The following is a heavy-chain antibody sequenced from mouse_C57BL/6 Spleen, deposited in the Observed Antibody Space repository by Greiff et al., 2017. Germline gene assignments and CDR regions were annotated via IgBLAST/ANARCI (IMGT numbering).Heavy chain of an antibody. J-gene: IGHJ2*01. D-gene: IGHD1-1*01. V-gene: IGHV5-4*01. CDR1: GFTFSSYA. CDR3: ARDSSYFDY. CDR2: ISDGGSYT. Sequence: EVQGVESGGGLVKPGGSLKLSCAASGFTFSSYAMSWVRQTPEKRLEWVATISDGGSYTYYPDNVKGRFTISRDNAKNNLYLQMSHLKSEDTAMYYCARDSSYFDYWGQGTTLTVSS.